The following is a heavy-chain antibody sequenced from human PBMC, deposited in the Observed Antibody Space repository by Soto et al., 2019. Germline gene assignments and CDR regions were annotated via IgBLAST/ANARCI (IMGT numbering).Heavy chain of an antibody. Sequence: QVQVVESGGGVVQPGRSLRLSCAGSGFIFSRYTMYWVRQAPGKGLEWVAVISYDGSNEYYADSVKGRFTISRDNSKDTLYLQMNSLRVDDTAVYYCARNYDSSAYTPIGCWGQGTLVTVSS. CDR1: GFIFSRYT. CDR2: ISYDGSNE. D-gene: IGHD3-22*01. CDR3: ARNYDSSAYTPIGC. J-gene: IGHJ4*02. V-gene: IGHV3-30*04.